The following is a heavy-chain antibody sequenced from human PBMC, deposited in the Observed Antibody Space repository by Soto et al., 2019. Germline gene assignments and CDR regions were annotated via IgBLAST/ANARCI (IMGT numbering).Heavy chain of an antibody. CDR3: ARRARPDFYYMDV. CDR1: GFTLSGYA. V-gene: IGHV3-64*01. CDR2: ISSNGVGT. D-gene: IGHD6-6*01. Sequence: EVQLAESGGGLAQPGGSLRLSCAASGFTLSGYAMDWVRQAPGKGLEYVSGISSNGVGTYYANSVQGRFTISRDNSKNPVYLQMGSLRPEDMAVYYCARRARPDFYYMDVWDKGTTVTVSS. J-gene: IGHJ6*03.